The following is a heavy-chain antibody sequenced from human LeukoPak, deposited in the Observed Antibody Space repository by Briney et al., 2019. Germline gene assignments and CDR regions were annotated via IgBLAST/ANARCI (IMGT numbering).Heavy chain of an antibody. D-gene: IGHD3-22*01. J-gene: IGHJ4*02. CDR1: GFTFSRFA. Sequence: GGSLRLSCAASGFTFSRFAMSWVRQAPGKGLEWVSGFSGSGGSTYYADSVKGRFTISRDNSKNTLYLQMNSLRAEDTAVYYCAKDGPVWGYYDSSGHFDYWGQGTLVTVSS. CDR3: AKDGPVWGYYDSSGHFDY. CDR2: FSGSGGST. V-gene: IGHV3-23*01.